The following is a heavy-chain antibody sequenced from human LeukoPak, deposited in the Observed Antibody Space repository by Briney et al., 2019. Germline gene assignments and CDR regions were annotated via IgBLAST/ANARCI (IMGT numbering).Heavy chain of an antibody. CDR2: ISYDGSNK. CDR1: GFTFSSYA. D-gene: IGHD6-19*01. Sequence: GGSLRLSCAASGFTFSSYAMHWVRQAPGKGLEWVAVISYDGSNKYYADSVKGRFTISRDNSKNTLYLQMNSLRAEDTAVYYCARERAPRIAVAGMKYWGQGTLVIVSS. J-gene: IGHJ4*02. V-gene: IGHV3-30*04. CDR3: ARERAPRIAVAGMKY.